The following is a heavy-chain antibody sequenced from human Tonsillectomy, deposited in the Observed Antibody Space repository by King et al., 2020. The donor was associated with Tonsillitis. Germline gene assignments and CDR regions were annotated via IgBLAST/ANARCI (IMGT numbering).Heavy chain of an antibody. CDR3: ARVIRNVAAGLRALMGYYYYYMDV. V-gene: IGHV4-59*01. J-gene: IGHJ6*03. CDR1: GGSISSYY. CDR2: IYYSGST. D-gene: IGHD6-13*01. Sequence: VQLQESGPGLVKPSETLSLTCTVSGGSISSYYWSWIRQPPGKGLEWIGYIYYSGSTNYNPSLKSRVTISVDTSKNQFPLKLSSVTAADTAVYYCARVIRNVAAGLRALMGYYYYYMDVWGKGTTVTVSS.